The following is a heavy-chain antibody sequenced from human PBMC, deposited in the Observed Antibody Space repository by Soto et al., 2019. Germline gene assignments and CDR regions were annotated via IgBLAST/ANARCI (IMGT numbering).Heavy chain of an antibody. V-gene: IGHV3-33*01. Sequence: PGGSLRLSCAASGFTFSSYGMHWVRQAPGKGLEWVAVIWYDGSNKYYADSVKGRFTISRDNSKNTLYLQMNSLRAEDTAVYYCARGAPSVLYYYDSSGYPNYGMDVWGQGTTVTVSS. CDR1: GFTFSSYG. D-gene: IGHD3-22*01. CDR2: IWYDGSNK. J-gene: IGHJ6*02. CDR3: ARGAPSVLYYYDSSGYPNYGMDV.